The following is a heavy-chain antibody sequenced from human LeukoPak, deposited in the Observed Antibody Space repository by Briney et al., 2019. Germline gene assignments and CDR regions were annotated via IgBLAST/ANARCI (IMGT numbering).Heavy chain of an antibody. CDR3: ARGRTIFGVVIRYNWFDP. V-gene: IGHV4-59*11. CDR1: GGSISSHY. Sequence: SETLSLTCTVSGGSISSHYWSWIRQPPGKGLEWIGYIYYSGSTNYNPSLKSRVTISVDTSKNQFSLKLSSVTAADTAVYYCARGRTIFGVVIRYNWFDPWGQGTLVTVSS. CDR2: IYYSGST. D-gene: IGHD3-3*01. J-gene: IGHJ5*02.